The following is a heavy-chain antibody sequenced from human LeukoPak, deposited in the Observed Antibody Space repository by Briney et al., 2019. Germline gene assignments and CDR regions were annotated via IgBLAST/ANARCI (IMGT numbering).Heavy chain of an antibody. CDR2: ISGSGGST. Sequence: GGSLRLSCAASGFTFSSYAMSWVRQAPGKGLEWVSAISGSGGSTYYADSVKGRFTISRDNSKNTLYLQMNSLRAEDTAVYYCAKSLYYYGSGSYYTTYAFDIWGRGTMVTVSS. V-gene: IGHV3-23*01. CDR3: AKSLYYYGSGSYYTTYAFDI. CDR1: GFTFSSYA. J-gene: IGHJ3*02. D-gene: IGHD3-10*01.